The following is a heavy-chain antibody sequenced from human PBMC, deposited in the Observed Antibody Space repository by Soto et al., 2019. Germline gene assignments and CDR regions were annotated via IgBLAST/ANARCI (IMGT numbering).Heavy chain of an antibody. J-gene: IGHJ3*01. CDR1: GFTFSTYA. Sequence: GGSLRLSCAASGFTFSTYAMAWVRQAPGKGLEWVSGVSASGLNTDYADPVKGRFYISRDNSKNTVSLHMNSLRVEDTAVYYCARGDYDDSSGPFSDAFDVWGQGTMVTVSS. D-gene: IGHD3-22*01. CDR3: ARGDYDDSSGPFSDAFDV. V-gene: IGHV3-23*01. CDR2: VSASGLNT.